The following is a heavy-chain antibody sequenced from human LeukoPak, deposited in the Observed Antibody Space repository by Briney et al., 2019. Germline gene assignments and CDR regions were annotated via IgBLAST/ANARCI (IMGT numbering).Heavy chain of an antibody. Sequence: PGGSLRLSCVASGFTFSSYWMHWVRQAPGKGLVWVSRIHTDGSSTRYADSVKGRFAISRDNAKNTLFLQMNSLRAEDTAVYYCVRGVGGDSRFDPWGRGTLVTVSS. D-gene: IGHD1-26*01. CDR2: IHTDGSST. CDR3: VRGVGGDSRFDP. J-gene: IGHJ5*02. V-gene: IGHV3-74*01. CDR1: GFTFSSYW.